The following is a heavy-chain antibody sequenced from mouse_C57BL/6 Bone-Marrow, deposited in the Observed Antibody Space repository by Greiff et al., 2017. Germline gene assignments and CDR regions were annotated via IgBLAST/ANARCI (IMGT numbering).Heavy chain of an antibody. CDR3: ARGLRRVYYAMDY. V-gene: IGHV5-15*01. J-gene: IGHJ4*01. Sequence: EVQLVESGGGLVQPGGSLKLSCAASGFTFSDYGMAWVRQAPRKGPEWVAFISNLAYSIYYADTVTGRFTISRENAKNPLYLEMSSLRSEDTAMYYCARGLRRVYYAMDYWGQGTSVTVSS. D-gene: IGHD2-4*01. CDR2: ISNLAYSI. CDR1: GFTFSDYG.